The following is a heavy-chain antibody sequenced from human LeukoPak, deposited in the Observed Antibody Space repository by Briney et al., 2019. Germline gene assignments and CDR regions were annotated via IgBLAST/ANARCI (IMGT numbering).Heavy chain of an antibody. V-gene: IGHV4-34*01. CDR2: INHSGST. CDR1: GGSFSGYY. CDR3: ARTSGWFYYFDY. J-gene: IGHJ4*02. D-gene: IGHD6-19*01. Sequence: SETLSLTCAVYGGSFSGYYWSWIRQPPGKGLEWIGEINHSGSTNYNPSLKSRVTISVDTSKNQFSLKLSSVTAADTAVYYCARTSGWFYYFDYWGQGTLDTVSS.